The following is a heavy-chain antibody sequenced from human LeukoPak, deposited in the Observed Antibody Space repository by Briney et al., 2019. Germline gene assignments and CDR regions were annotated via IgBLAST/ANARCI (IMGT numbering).Heavy chain of an antibody. CDR2: ISSGGNT. CDR3: TRGSSGSLPFDY. D-gene: IGHD3-22*01. CDR1: GGSVSTYY. Sequence: SETLSLTCTVSGGSVSTYYWSWIRLPAGKGLEWIGRISSGGNTNYLPSLQSRVSMSLDTPKNQFPLQLSSVTAADTAVYYCTRGSSGSLPFDYWGQGTLVTVSS. J-gene: IGHJ4*02. V-gene: IGHV4-4*07.